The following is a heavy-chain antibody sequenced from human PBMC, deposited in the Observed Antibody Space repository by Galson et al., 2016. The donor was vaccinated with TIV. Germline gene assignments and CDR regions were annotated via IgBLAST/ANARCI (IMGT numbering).Heavy chain of an antibody. D-gene: IGHD1-26*01. J-gene: IGHJ6*02. V-gene: IGHV3-66*03. CDR3: ARDRFFDASGYYYNYYGMDG. Sequence: SLRLSCAASEITVSRNYMSWVRQGPGGGLEWVSTIYSSGATHYADSVKGRFTISRDNSKNTLYLQMSGLRTEDTAVYYCARDRFFDASGYYYNYYGMDGVGQGTTVTVSS. CDR1: EITVSRNY. CDR2: IYSSGAT.